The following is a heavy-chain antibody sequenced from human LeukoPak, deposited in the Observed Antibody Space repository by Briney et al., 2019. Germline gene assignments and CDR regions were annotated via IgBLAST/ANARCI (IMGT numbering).Heavy chain of an antibody. CDR3: ARGPPGWVYDITKRGLFDP. D-gene: IGHD3-22*01. V-gene: IGHV1-46*01. J-gene: IGHJ5*02. CDR2: INPSGAST. Sequence: ASVKVSCKASGYTFTTYSIHWVRQAPGQGLEWMGIINPSGASTMYAQKLQGRVTMTMDTSTSTVYMELSSLRSEDTPMYYCARGPPGWVYDITKRGLFDPWGQGTLVTVSS. CDR1: GYTFTTYS.